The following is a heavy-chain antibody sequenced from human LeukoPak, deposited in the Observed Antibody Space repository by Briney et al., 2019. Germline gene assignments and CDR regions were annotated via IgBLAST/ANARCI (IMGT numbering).Heavy chain of an antibody. J-gene: IGHJ4*02. CDR1: GFTFSTYA. CDR3: ARDFGQWLALDY. D-gene: IGHD6-19*01. Sequence: PGGSLRLSCAASGFTFSTYAVHWVRQAPGKGLEWVAVISYDGSNKYYADSVKGRFTISRDNSKNTLYLQRISLRAEDTAVYYCARDFGQWLALDYWGQGTLVTVSS. CDR2: ISYDGSNK. V-gene: IGHV3-30-3*01.